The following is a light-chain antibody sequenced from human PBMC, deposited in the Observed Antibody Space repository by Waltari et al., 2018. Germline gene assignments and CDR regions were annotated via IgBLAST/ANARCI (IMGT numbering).Light chain of an antibody. J-gene: IGLJ2*01. Sequence: QSALTQPASVSGSLGQSITISCTGTSSDIGGYNFVSWYQQHPGKAPKLMIYVVSNRTSEVSNRFSASKSGNTASLTISGLQTEDEADYYCSSYTNSNIFVLFGGGTKVTVL. V-gene: IGLV2-14*01. CDR1: SSDIGGYNF. CDR3: SSYTNSNIFVL. CDR2: VVS.